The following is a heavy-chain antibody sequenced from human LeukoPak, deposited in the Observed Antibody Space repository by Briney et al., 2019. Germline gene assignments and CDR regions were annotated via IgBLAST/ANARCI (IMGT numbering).Heavy chain of an antibody. CDR2: INPNSGGT. D-gene: IGHD3-22*01. J-gene: IGHJ4*02. CDR3: ARDAHLVDYYDSSGYS. V-gene: IGHV1-2*02. Sequence: ASVKVSCKASGYTFTGYYMHWVRQAPGQGLEWMGWINPNSGGTNYAQKFQGRVTMTRDTSISTAYMELSRLRSDDTAVYYCARDAHLVDYYDSSGYSWGQGTLVTVSS. CDR1: GYTFTGYY.